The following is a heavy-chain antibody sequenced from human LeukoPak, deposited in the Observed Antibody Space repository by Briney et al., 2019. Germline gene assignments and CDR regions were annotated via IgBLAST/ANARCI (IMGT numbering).Heavy chain of an antibody. V-gene: IGHV3-33*06. J-gene: IGHJ4*02. CDR2: IWYDGSNK. D-gene: IGHD4-23*01. CDR3: AKDWGNYGGISPDY. Sequence: PGRSLRLSCAASGFTFSSYGMHWVRQAPGKGLEWVAVIWYDGSNKYYADSVKGRFTISRDNSKNTLYPQMNSLRAEDTAVYYCAKDWGNYGGISPDYWGQGTLVTVSS. CDR1: GFTFSSYG.